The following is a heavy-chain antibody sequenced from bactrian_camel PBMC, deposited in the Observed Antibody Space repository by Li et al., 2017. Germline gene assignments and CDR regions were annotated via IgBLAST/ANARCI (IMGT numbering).Heavy chain of an antibody. CDR2: INGDGTNT. V-gene: IGHV3-2*01. Sequence: HVQLVESGGGLVQPGGSLRLSCATSGFTFTTNYMNWVRQAPGKGPEWVSSINGDGTNTVYLDSVKGRFTITKDTISQTLNLQMNALKPEDSGMYYCAADVRGGSNVCGKPDTWGQGTQVTVS. CDR1: GFTFTTNY. CDR3: AADVRGGSNVCGKPDT. J-gene: IGHJ4*01. D-gene: IGHD2*01.